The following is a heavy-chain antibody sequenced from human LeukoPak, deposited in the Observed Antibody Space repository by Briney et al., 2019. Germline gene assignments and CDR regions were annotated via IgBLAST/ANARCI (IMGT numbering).Heavy chain of an antibody. CDR2: VFDSGST. V-gene: IGHV4-59*01. J-gene: IGHJ6*03. CDR3: ARLYQQSKWKYYYYYMDV. CDR1: GASFSTNY. D-gene: IGHD1-1*01. Sequence: SETLSLTCSVSGASFSTNYWSWIRQPPGRGLEWIGHVFDSGSTNYNPSLKSRVTISVDTSTKQFSLRLSSVTAADTAVYYCARLYQQSKWKYYYYYMDVWGKGTAVTVSS.